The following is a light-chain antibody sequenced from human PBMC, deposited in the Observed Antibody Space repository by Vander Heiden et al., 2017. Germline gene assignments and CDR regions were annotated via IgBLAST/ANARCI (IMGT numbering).Light chain of an antibody. Sequence: SALTQPASVAGSPGQSITISCTGTSSDVGSYNLVSWYQQHPGKAPKLMIYEGSKRTSGVSNRFSGLQAEDEADYYCCSYAGSSTSVVFGGGTKLTVL. CDR1: SSDVGSYNL. CDR2: EGS. J-gene: IGLJ2*01. CDR3: CSYAGSSTSVV. V-gene: IGLV2-23*01.